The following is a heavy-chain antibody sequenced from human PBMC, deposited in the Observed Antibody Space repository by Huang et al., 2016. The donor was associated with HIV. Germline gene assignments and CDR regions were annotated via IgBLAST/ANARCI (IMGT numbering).Heavy chain of an antibody. D-gene: IGHD2-8*01. Sequence: LVESGGGLVRPGGSLRLSCAGSTVTFSAYWMTWVRQSPGQGLEWVASIRQDGSEKQYVDAVEGRFNISRENGKKLLFLEMRSLGVDDTAVYFCATKADAMDVWGQGTTVIVSS. CDR2: IRQDGSEK. V-gene: IGHV3-7*01. CDR3: ATKADAMDV. CDR1: TVTFSAYW. J-gene: IGHJ6*02.